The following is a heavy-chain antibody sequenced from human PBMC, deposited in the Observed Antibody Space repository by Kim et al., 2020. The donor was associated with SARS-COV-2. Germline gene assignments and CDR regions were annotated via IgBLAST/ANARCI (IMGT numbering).Heavy chain of an antibody. V-gene: IGHV4-30-2*05. CDR3: ASTPYYYDSSGLWY. Sequence: TPSPKNRVTISVDTSKNQFSLKLSSVTAADTAVYYCASTPYYYDSSGLWYWGQGTLVTVSS. D-gene: IGHD3-22*01. J-gene: IGHJ4*02.